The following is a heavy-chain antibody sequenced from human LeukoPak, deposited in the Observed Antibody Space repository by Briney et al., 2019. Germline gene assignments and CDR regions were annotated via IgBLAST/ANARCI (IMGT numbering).Heavy chain of an antibody. CDR1: GFTFSTYA. CDR3: AKRDASSWSNFDY. J-gene: IGHJ4*02. CDR2: ISGSGGST. Sequence: GGSLRLSCAVSGFTFSTYAMNWVRQAPGKGLDWVSTISGSGGSTYYADSVKGRFTISRDNSRNTLYLQMNSLRAEDTAVYYCAKRDASSWSNFDYWGQGTLVTVSS. D-gene: IGHD6-13*01. V-gene: IGHV3-23*01.